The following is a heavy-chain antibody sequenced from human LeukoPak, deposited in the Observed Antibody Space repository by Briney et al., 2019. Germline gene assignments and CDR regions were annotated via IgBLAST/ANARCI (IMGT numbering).Heavy chain of an antibody. CDR2: INHSGST. D-gene: IGHD3-10*01. J-gene: IGHJ4*02. CDR3: ARAVYYGSGSSFDY. CDR1: GGSFSGYY. V-gene: IGHV4-34*01. Sequence: SETLSLTCAVYGGSFSGYYWSWIRQPPGKGLEWIGEINHSGSTNYNPSLKSRVTISVDTSKNQFSLKLSSMTAADTAVYYCARAVYYGSGSSFDYWGQGTLVTVSS.